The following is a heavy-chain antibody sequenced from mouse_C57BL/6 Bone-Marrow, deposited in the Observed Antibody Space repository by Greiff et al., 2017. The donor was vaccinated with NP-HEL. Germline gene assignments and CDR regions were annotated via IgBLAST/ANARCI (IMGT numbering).Heavy chain of an antibody. CDR2: IYPRSCNT. J-gene: IGHJ3*01. D-gene: IGHD2-1*01. CDR1: GYTFTSYG. Sequence: QVQLQQSGAELARPGASVKLSCKASGYTFTSYGISWVKQRTGQGLEWIGEIYPRSCNTYYNEKFKGKATLTADKSSSTAYMALRRLTSEDSAVYFCAREDYYGCAYWGQGTLVTVSA. CDR3: AREDYYGCAY. V-gene: IGHV1-81*01.